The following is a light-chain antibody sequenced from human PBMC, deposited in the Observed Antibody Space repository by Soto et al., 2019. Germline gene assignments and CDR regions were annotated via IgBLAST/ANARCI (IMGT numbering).Light chain of an antibody. CDR2: VAS. CDR3: QQRSNWPRLT. CDR1: QSVSSY. V-gene: IGKV3-11*01. J-gene: IGKJ4*01. Sequence: EIVLTQSPATLSLSPGERATLSCRASQSVSSYLAWYQQKPGQAPRLLIYVASNRATGIPARFSGSGSGTDFTLTISSLEPEDFAVYYCQQRSNWPRLTFGGGTKVDIK.